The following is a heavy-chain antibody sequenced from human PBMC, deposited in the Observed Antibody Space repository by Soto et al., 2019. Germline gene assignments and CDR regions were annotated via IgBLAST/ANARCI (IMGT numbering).Heavy chain of an antibody. Sequence: ASVKVSCKASGGTFSSYAISWVRQAPGQGLEWMGGIIPIFGTANYAQKFQGRVTITADESTSTAYMELSSLRSEDTAVYYCASPTRYCSSTSCYAFDIWGQGTMVTVSS. V-gene: IGHV1-69*13. CDR2: IIPIFGTA. J-gene: IGHJ3*02. CDR3: ASPTRYCSSTSCYAFDI. D-gene: IGHD2-2*01. CDR1: GGTFSSYA.